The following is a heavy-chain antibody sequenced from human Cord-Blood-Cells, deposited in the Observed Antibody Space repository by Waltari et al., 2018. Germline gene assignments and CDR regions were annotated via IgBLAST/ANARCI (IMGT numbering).Heavy chain of an antibody. CDR2: INHSGST. V-gene: IGHV4-34*01. Sequence: QVQLQQWGAGLLKPSETLSLTCAVYGGSFSGYYWSWIRQPPGKGLEWIGEINHSGSTNYYPSLKSRVTISVDTSKNQFSLKLSSVTAADTAVYYCARGGSVAGNHYYYGMDVWGQGTTVTVSS. J-gene: IGHJ6*02. D-gene: IGHD6-19*01. CDR3: ARGGSVAGNHYYYGMDV. CDR1: GGSFSGYY.